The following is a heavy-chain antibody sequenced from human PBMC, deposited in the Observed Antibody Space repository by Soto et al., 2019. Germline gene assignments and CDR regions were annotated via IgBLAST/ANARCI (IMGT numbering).Heavy chain of an antibody. CDR2: ISWNSGSI. D-gene: IGHD2-15*01. CDR3: AKDRGPYCSGGSCSFDY. V-gene: IGHV3-9*03. J-gene: IGHJ4*02. CDR1: GFTFDDYA. Sequence: EVQLVESGGGLVQPGRSLRLSCAASGFTFDDYAMHWVRQAPGKGLEWVSGISWNSGSIGYADSVKGRFTISRDNAKNSLYLQMNSLRAEDMALYYCAKDRGPYCSGGSCSFDYWGQGTLVTVSS.